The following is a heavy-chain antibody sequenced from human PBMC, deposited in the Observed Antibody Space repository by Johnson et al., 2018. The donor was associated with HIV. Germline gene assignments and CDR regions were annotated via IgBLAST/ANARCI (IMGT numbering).Heavy chain of an antibody. CDR1: GFTFSGYG. D-gene: IGHD1-26*01. Sequence: QVQLVESGGGVVQPGTSLRLSCAASGFTFSGYGMHWVRQAPGKGLEWVAVISYDGGARNYADSVTGRFTISRDTAQNSVHLEMNSLRAEDTAVYYCARRIVGATSGDAFDVWGQGTMVTVSS. V-gene: IGHV3-30*03. CDR2: ISYDGGAR. CDR3: ARRIVGATSGDAFDV. J-gene: IGHJ3*01.